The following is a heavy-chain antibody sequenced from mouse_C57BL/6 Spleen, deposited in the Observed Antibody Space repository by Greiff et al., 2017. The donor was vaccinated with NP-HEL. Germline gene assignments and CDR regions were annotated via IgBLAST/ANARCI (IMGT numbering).Heavy chain of an antibody. CDR3: ARHEGRDRVYPAWFAY. Sequence: VKLQESGAELVKPGASVKLSCKASGYTFTEYTIHWVKQRSGQGLEWIGWFYPGSGSIKYNEKFKDKATLTADKSSSTVYMELSRLTSEDSAVYFCARHEGRDRVYPAWFAYWGQGTLVTVSA. CDR1: GYTFTEYT. J-gene: IGHJ3*01. D-gene: IGHD3-1*01. CDR2: FYPGSGSI. V-gene: IGHV1-62-2*01.